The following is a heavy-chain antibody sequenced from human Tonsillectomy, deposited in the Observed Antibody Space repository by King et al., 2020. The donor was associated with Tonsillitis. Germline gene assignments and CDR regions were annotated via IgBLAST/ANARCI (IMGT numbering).Heavy chain of an antibody. J-gene: IGHJ6*03. CDR2: ISWDGGST. D-gene: IGHD3-3*01. CDR1: GFTFDDYA. V-gene: IGHV3-43*02. CDR3: AKGGVEGRFLEWLSLYYDMDV. Sequence: VQLVESGGGVVQPGGSLRLSCAASGFTFDDYAMHWVRQAPGKGLEWVSLISWDGGSTYYADSVKGRFTISRDNSKNSLYLQMNSLRTEDTALYYCAKGGVEGRFLEWLSLYYDMDVWGKGTTVTVSS.